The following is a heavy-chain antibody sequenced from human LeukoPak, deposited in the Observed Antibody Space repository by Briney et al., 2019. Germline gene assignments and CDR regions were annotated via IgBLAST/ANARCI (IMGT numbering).Heavy chain of an antibody. D-gene: IGHD4-17*01. CDR2: IYYSGST. V-gene: IGHV4-39*01. J-gene: IGHJ2*01. CDR3: ARRYMGDYAFWYFDL. Sequence: SETLSLTCTVSGGSISSSSYYWGWNRQPPGKGLEWIGSIYYSGSTYYNPSLKSRVTISVDTSKNQFSLKLSSVTAADTAVYYCARRYMGDYAFWYFDLWGSGTLVTVSS. CDR1: GGSISSSSYY.